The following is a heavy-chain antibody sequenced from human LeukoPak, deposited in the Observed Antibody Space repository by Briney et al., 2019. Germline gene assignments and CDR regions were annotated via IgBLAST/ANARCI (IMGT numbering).Heavy chain of an antibody. CDR2: IWYDGSNK. Sequence: GRSLRLSCAASGFTFSSYGMHWVRQAPGKGLEWVAVIWYDGSNKYYADSVKGRFTISRDNSKNTLYLQMNSLRAEDTAVYYCARDDGDGYNSDYWGQGTLVTVSS. CDR3: ARDDGDGYNSDY. J-gene: IGHJ4*02. D-gene: IGHD5-12*01. CDR1: GFTFSSYG. V-gene: IGHV3-33*01.